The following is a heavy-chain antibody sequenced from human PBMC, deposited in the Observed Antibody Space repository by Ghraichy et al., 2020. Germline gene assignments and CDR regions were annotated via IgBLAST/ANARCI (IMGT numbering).Heavy chain of an antibody. D-gene: IGHD6-19*01. CDR1: GGSMSSSF. CDR2: VYFNGST. Sequence: SETLYLTCSVSGGSMSSSFWGWIRQPPGKGLEWIGYVYFNGSTKYSPSLKSRVTISVDTSKNQFSLKLSSVTAADTAVYFCARYRSGWYGVFDYWGQGALVTVSS. J-gene: IGHJ4*02. V-gene: IGHV4-59*01. CDR3: ARYRSGWYGVFDY.